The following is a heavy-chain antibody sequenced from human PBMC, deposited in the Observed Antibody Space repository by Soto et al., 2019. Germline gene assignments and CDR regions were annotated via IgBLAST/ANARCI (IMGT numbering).Heavy chain of an antibody. V-gene: IGHV4-59*01. CDR3: ARVTNYYYYYMDV. CDR1: GGSISSYY. J-gene: IGHJ6*03. Sequence: PSETLSLTCTVSGGSISSYYWSWIRQPPGKGLEWIGYIYYSGSTNYNPSLKSRVTISVDTSKNQFSLKLSSVTAADTAVYYCARVTNYYYYYMDVWGKGATVTV. CDR2: IYYSGST.